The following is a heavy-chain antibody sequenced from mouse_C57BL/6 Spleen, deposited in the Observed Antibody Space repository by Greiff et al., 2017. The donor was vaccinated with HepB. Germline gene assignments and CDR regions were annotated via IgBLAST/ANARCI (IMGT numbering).Heavy chain of an antibody. CDR2: ISYDGSN. CDR3: ARNWDWYFDV. Sequence: EVKVEESGPGLVKPSQSLSLTCSVTGYSITSGYYWNWIRQFPGNKLEWMGYISYDGSNNYNPSLKNRISITRDTSKNQFFLKLNSVTTEDTATYYCARNWDWYFDVWGTGTTVTVSS. V-gene: IGHV3-6*01. J-gene: IGHJ1*03. D-gene: IGHD4-1*01. CDR1: GYSITSGYY.